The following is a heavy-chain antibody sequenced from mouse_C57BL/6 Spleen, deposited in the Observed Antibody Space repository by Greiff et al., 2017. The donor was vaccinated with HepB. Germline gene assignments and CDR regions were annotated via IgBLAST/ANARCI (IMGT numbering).Heavy chain of an antibody. D-gene: IGHD1-1*01. CDR3: ARPIYYYGSSYWFAY. CDR2: IDPSDSYT. Sequence: VQLQQPGAELVRPGTSVKLSCKASGYTFTSYWMHWVKQRPGQGLEWIGVIDPSDSYTNYNQKFKGKATLTLDTSSSTAYMQLSSLTSEDSAVYYCARPIYYYGSSYWFAYWGQGTLVTVSA. V-gene: IGHV1-59*01. J-gene: IGHJ3*01. CDR1: GYTFTSYW.